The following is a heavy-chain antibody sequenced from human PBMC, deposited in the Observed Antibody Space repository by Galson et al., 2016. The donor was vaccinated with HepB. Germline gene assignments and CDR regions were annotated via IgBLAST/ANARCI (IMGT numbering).Heavy chain of an antibody. CDR3: AKEDPSNVWGSYRYLNYFDY. J-gene: IGHJ4*02. CDR1: GFTFSNYA. CDR2: IGGSGTCT. V-gene: IGHV3-23*01. Sequence: SLRLSCAASGFTFSNYAMSWVRQAPGKGLEWVSGIGGSGTCTYFADSVKGRFTISRDNSKNTLYLQMNSLRAEDTAVYYCAKEDPSNVWGSYRYLNYFDYWGQGTLITVSS. D-gene: IGHD3-16*02.